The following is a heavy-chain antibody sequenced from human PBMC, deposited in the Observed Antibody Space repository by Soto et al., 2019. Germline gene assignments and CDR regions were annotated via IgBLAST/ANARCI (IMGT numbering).Heavy chain of an antibody. CDR2: INPSGGST. Sequence: GASVKVFCKASGYTFTSYYMHWVRQAPGQGLEWMGIINPSGGSTSYAQKFQGRVTMTRDTSTSTVYMELSSLRSEDTAVYYCAREVITMIVVVIPPGYGMDVWGQGTTVTVSS. CDR3: AREVITMIVVVIPPGYGMDV. V-gene: IGHV1-46*01. D-gene: IGHD3-22*01. J-gene: IGHJ6*02. CDR1: GYTFTSYY.